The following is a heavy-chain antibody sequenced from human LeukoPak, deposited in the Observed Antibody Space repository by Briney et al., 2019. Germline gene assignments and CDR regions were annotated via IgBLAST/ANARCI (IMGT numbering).Heavy chain of an antibody. J-gene: IGHJ6*02. D-gene: IGHD2-2*01. CDR3: ARDLNHCSSTSCLIYYYYYGMDV. Sequence: ASVKVSCKASGYTFTGYYMHWVRQAPGQGVEWMGWINPNSGGTNYAQKFQGRVTMTRDTSISTAYMELSRLRSDDTAVYYCARDLNHCSSTSCLIYYYYYGMDVWGQGTTVTVSS. CDR2: INPNSGGT. V-gene: IGHV1-2*02. CDR1: GYTFTGYY.